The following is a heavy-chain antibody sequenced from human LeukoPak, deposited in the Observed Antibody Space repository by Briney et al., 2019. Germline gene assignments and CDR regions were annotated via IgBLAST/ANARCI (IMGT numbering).Heavy chain of an antibody. CDR3: AREVMDCSSTSCYDVWGNYYYYYMDV. J-gene: IGHJ6*03. V-gene: IGHV4-59*11. Sequence: SETLSLTCTVSGGSISSHYWSWIRQPPGKGLEWIGYIYYSGSTSYNPSLKSRVTISVDTSKNQFSLKLSSVTAADTAVYYCAREVMDCSSTSCYDVWGNYYYYYMDVWGKGTTVTVSS. D-gene: IGHD2-2*01. CDR2: IYYSGST. CDR1: GGSISSHY.